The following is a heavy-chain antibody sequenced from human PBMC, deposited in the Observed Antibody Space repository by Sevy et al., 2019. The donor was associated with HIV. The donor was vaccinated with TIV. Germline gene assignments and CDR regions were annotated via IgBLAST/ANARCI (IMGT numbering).Heavy chain of an antibody. CDR2: INPNGAGT. Sequence: ASVKVSCKASGYTFTGYYIHWVRQAPGQGLEWMGWINPNGAGTNYAQKFQGRVTMTGDTSISTAYMDLTRLRSDDTAVYYCSRSVYGSGTYLNDYWGQGTLVTVSS. V-gene: IGHV1-2*02. CDR1: GYTFTGYY. D-gene: IGHD3-10*01. J-gene: IGHJ4*02. CDR3: SRSVYGSGTYLNDY.